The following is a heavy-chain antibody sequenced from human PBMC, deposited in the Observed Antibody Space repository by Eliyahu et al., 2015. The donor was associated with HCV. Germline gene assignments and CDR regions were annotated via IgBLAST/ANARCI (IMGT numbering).Heavy chain of an antibody. CDR2: INPLGSS. V-gene: IGHV1-69*04. CDR3: AANYYGSGTYYPY. Sequence: QVHLVQSGTEVKKPGSSVNVSCKASGDTFNNFVXSWVRQAPGQGLEWLGKINPLGSSTYAQTFQDRVALTAGKSTSTAYMELNNLRSEDTGIYYCAANYYGSGTYYPYWGQGTLVTVSS. CDR1: GDTFNNFV. J-gene: IGHJ4*02. D-gene: IGHD3-10*01.